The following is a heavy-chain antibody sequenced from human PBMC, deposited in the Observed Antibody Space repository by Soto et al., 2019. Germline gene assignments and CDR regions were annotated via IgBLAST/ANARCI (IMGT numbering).Heavy chain of an antibody. CDR3: ARDLQAFHY. V-gene: IGHV4-61*01. Sequence: QVQLQESGPGLVKPSETLSLTCTVSGGSVSSGSYYWSWIRQPPGKGLEWIGYIYYSGSTNYNPSQNNLITISVDTSKSQFTLKLSSVTAADTAVYYCARDLQAFHYWCQGTLVTDS. CDR2: IYYSGST. J-gene: IGHJ4*02. CDR1: GGSVSSGSYY.